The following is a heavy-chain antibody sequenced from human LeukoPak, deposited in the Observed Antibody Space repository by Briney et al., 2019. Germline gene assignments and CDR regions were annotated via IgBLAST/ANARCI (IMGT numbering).Heavy chain of an antibody. V-gene: IGHV3-7*01. Sequence: GGSLRLSCVASGFVFSNYSMGWVRQAPGKGLEWVANIKEDGGETYYVDSVKGRFTISRDNAKNSLDLQMNSLRDEDTAVYYCARRKEVQTTFDYWGQGTLVTVSS. J-gene: IGHJ4*02. D-gene: IGHD4/OR15-4a*01. CDR2: IKEDGGET. CDR3: ARRKEVQTTFDY. CDR1: GFVFSNYS.